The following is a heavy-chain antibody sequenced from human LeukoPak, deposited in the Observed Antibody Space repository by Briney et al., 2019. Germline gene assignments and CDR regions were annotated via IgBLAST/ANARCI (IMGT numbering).Heavy chain of an antibody. CDR3: ARGGGYSYDRTHY. CDR1: GGTFSSYT. CDR2: IIPILGIA. V-gene: IGHV1-69*02. J-gene: IGHJ4*02. Sequence: SVKVSCRASGGTFSSYTISWVRQAPGQGLEWMGRIIPILGIANYAQKFQGRVTITADKSTSTAYMELSSLRSEDTAVYYCARGGGYSYDRTHYWGQGTLVTVSS. D-gene: IGHD5-18*01.